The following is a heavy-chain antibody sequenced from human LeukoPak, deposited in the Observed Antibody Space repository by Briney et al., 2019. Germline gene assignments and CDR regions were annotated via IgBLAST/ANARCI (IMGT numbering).Heavy chain of an antibody. D-gene: IGHD1-7*01. J-gene: IGHJ4*02. Sequence: PGGSLRLSCAASGFTFSDYYMSWIRQAPGKGLECLSYISGSGADINYVDSVKGRFTFSRDNAENSLYLQMNSLRAEDTAVYYCATSRTFDYWGQGTLVTVSS. CDR3: ATSRTFDY. CDR2: ISGSGADI. V-gene: IGHV3-11*06. CDR1: GFTFSDYY.